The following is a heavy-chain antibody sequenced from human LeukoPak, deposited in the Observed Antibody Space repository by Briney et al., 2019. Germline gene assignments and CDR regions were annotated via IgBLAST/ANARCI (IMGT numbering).Heavy chain of an antibody. Sequence: SETLSLTCAVSGVSISNYYLSWIRQPPGKGLEWIGHIYFIGNTNYNASLKSRVTISLDTSKNHFSLKLTSVTAADTAIYYCATKKTTPRSGFDYWGQGTLVTVSS. V-gene: IGHV4-59*01. D-gene: IGHD6-25*01. CDR2: IYFIGNT. J-gene: IGHJ4*02. CDR3: ATKKTTPRSGFDY. CDR1: GVSISNYY.